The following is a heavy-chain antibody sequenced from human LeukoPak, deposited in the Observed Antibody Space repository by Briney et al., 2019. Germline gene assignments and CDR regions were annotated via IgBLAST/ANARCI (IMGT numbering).Heavy chain of an antibody. J-gene: IGHJ4*02. Sequence: GASVKVSCKASGYTFTSYYMHWVRQAPGQGLEWMGIINPSGGSTSYAQKFQGRVTMTRDTSTSTVYMELSSLRSEGTAVYYCARDHSTLPWFGELQFPDYWGQGTLVTVSS. CDR3: ARDHSTLPWFGELQFPDY. CDR1: GYTFTSYY. D-gene: IGHD3-10*01. CDR2: INPSGGST. V-gene: IGHV1-46*01.